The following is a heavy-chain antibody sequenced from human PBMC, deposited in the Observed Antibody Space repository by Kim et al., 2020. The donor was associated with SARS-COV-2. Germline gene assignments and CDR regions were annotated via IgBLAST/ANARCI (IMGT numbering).Heavy chain of an antibody. V-gene: IGHV4-39*01. J-gene: IGHJ4*02. D-gene: IGHD5-12*01. CDR2: IYYSGST. CDR1: GGSISSSSYY. Sequence: SETLSLTCTVSGGSISSSSYYWGWIRQPPGKGLEWIGSIYYSGSTYYNPSLKSRVTISVDTSKNQFSLKLSSVTAADTAVYYCARPGGYDPSTFDYWGQG. CDR3: ARPGGYDPSTFDY.